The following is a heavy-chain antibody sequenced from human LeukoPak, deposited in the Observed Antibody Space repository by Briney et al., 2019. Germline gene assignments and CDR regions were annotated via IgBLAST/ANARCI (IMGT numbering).Heavy chain of an antibody. CDR1: GGSISSSSGY. Sequence: SETLSLTCTVSGGSISSSSGYWGWIRQPPGKGLEWIGSIYYSGSTYYNPSLKSRVTISVDTSKNQFSLKLSSVAAADTAVYYCARHPSVVIRNHFDSWGQGTLVTVSS. CDR2: IYYSGST. J-gene: IGHJ4*02. CDR3: ARHPSVVIRNHFDS. D-gene: IGHD4-23*01. V-gene: IGHV4-39*01.